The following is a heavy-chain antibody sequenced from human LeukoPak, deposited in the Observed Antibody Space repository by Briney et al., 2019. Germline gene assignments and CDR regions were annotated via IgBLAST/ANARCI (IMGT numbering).Heavy chain of an antibody. V-gene: IGHV3-43D*04. CDR3: AKAGNSVEMATIMGD. J-gene: IGHJ4*02. Sequence: GGSLRLSCAASGFTFDGYAMHWVRQAPGKGLEWVSLISWDGGSTYYADSVKGRFTISRDNSKNSLYLQMNSLRTEDTALYYCAKAGNSVEMATIMGDWGQGTLVTVSS. D-gene: IGHD5-24*01. CDR2: ISWDGGST. CDR1: GFTFDGYA.